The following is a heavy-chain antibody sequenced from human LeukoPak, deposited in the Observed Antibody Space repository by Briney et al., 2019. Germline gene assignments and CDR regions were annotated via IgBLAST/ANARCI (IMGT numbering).Heavy chain of an antibody. D-gene: IGHD2-8*02. J-gene: IGHJ4*02. CDR3: AKVDGTGNSVFDY. V-gene: IGHV3-74*01. CDR2: VSPDGRST. Sequence: GGSLRLSCSASGFIFNNYWMHWVRQAPGKGLVWISRVSPDGRSTNYADSVKGRFTISRDNAKNTLYLQMNSLSVEDTAIYYCAKVDGTGNSVFDYWGQGTLVPVSS. CDR1: GFIFNNYW.